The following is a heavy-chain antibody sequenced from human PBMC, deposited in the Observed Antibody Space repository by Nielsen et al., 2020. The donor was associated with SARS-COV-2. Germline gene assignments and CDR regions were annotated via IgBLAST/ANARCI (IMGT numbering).Heavy chain of an antibody. CDR2: ISWDGGST. CDR3: AGGWSGIAAAGDY. CDR1: GFTFDDYT. V-gene: IGHV3-43*01. J-gene: IGHJ4*02. D-gene: IGHD6-13*01. Sequence: GGSLRLSCAASGFTFDDYTMHWVRQAPGKGLEWVSLISWDGGSTYYADSVKGRFTISRDNAKNSLYLQMNSLRAEDTAVYYCAGGWSGIAAAGDYWGQGTLVTVSS.